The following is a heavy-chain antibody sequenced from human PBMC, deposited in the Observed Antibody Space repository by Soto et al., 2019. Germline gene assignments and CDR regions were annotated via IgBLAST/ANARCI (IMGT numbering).Heavy chain of an antibody. J-gene: IGHJ6*02. D-gene: IGHD3-10*01. V-gene: IGHV4-59*08. CDR2: IYYSGST. CDR3: ARRRPMVRGVYYYGMDV. CDR1: GGSISSFY. Sequence: SQTLSLTCTVSGGSISSFYWSWIRQPPGKGLEWIGYIYYSGSTNYNPSLKSRVTISVDTSKNQFSLKLSSVAAADTAVYYCARRRPMVRGVYYYGMDVWGQGTTVTVSS.